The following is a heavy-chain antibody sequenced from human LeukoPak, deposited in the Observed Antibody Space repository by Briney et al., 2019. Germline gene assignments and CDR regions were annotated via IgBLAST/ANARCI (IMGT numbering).Heavy chain of an antibody. J-gene: IGHJ3*02. V-gene: IGHV3-9*01. CDR3: AKTADSSGYYYFAAFDI. CDR2: IRWNSGSI. CDR1: GFTFDDYA. D-gene: IGHD3-22*01. Sequence: GGSLRLSCAASGFTFDDYAMHWVRQAPGKGLEWVSGIRWNSGSIGYADSVKGRFTISRDNAKNSLYLQMNSLRAEDTALYYCAKTADSSGYYYFAAFDIWGQGTMVTVSS.